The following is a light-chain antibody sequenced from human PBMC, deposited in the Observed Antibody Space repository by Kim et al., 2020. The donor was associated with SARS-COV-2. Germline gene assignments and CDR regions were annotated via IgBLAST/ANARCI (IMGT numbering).Light chain of an antibody. Sequence: SQTATLPVTGNSNTAGTQGEAWLQQHQGHPPKLLSSRNNNRPSGISERLSASRSGNTASLTITGLQPEDEADYYCSAWDSSLSNWVFGGGTKLTVL. V-gene: IGLV10-54*01. J-gene: IGLJ3*02. CDR3: SAWDSSLSNWV. CDR1: SNTAGTQG. CDR2: RNN.